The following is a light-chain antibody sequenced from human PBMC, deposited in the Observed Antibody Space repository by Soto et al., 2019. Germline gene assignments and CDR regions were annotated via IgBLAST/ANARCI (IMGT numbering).Light chain of an antibody. CDR1: QSISRY. CDR2: VAS. J-gene: IGKJ5*01. V-gene: IGKV1-39*01. Sequence: DVQMTQTPAAMSASVGGRVTITCRASQSISRYLNWYQQKPGKAPNLLIYVASSLQSEVPSRFSGSGSGTDFTLTITSLQPEDFATYYCQQSYGTPITFAQGTRLEI. CDR3: QQSYGTPIT.